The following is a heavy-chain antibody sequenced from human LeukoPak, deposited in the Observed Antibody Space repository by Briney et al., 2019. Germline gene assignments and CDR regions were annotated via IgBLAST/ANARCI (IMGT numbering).Heavy chain of an antibody. CDR1: GGYFTNYY. CDR3: ARGPVMDEDGLTGNSYYFGLDA. V-gene: IGHV4-34*01. D-gene: IGHD3-9*01. J-gene: IGHJ6*02. Sequence: PSEALSLTCAVFGGYFTNYYWSWIRQVLARGLEWIGEIHHRAGTNYNPSLKSRVTISAATSKNQFSLTLSSVTAADSAVLYCARGPVMDEDGLTGNSYYFGLDAWGHGTTVTVSS. CDR2: IHHRAGT.